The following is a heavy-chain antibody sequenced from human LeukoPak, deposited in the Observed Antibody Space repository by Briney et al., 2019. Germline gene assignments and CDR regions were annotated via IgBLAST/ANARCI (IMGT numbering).Heavy chain of an antibody. CDR3: ARGLWFGELFGGVDY. V-gene: IGHV3-48*03. J-gene: IGHJ4*02. CDR1: GFTFSSYE. CDR2: ISSSGSTI. D-gene: IGHD3-10*01. Sequence: GGSLRLSCAASGFTFSSYEMNWVRQAPGKGLEWVSYISSSGSTIYYADSVKGRFTISRDNAKNSLYLQMNSLRAEDTAVYYCARGLWFGELFGGVDYWGQGTLVTVSS.